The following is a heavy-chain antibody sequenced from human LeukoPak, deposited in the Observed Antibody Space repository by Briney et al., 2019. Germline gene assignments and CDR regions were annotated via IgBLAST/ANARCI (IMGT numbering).Heavy chain of an antibody. D-gene: IGHD1-26*01. J-gene: IGHJ6*03. CDR2: IIPIFGTA. Sequence: ASVKVSCKASGGTFSSYAISWVRQAPGQGLEWMGGIIPIFGTASYAQKFQGRVTITADKSTSTAYMELSSLRSEDTAVYYCARGPRPHSGSYKYYYYMDVWGKGTTVTVSS. CDR3: ARGPRPHSGSYKYYYYMDV. CDR1: GGTFSSYA. V-gene: IGHV1-69*06.